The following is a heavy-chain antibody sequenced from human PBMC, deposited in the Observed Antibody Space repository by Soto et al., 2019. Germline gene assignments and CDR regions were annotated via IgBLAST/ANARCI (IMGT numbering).Heavy chain of an antibody. V-gene: IGHV3-30*18. D-gene: IGHD2-15*01. CDR3: AKMPMNRVALYYYYGMDV. J-gene: IGHJ6*02. CDR1: GFTFSSYG. Sequence: QVQLVESGGGVVQPGRSLRLSCAASGFTFSSYGMHWVRQAPGKGLEWVAVISDDGSNKYDADSVKGRFTISRDNSKNSLDLQLNLVRAEDKAVYYCAKMPMNRVALYYYYGMDVVGQGTTVTVSS. CDR2: ISDDGSNK.